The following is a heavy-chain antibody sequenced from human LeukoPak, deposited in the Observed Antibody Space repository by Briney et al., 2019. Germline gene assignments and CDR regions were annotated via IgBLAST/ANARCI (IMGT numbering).Heavy chain of an antibody. V-gene: IGHV3-7*01. CDR1: GFIFSSYE. Sequence: GGSLRLSCAASGFIFSSYEMNWVRQAPGKGLQWVASIKQDGSEKYYVDSVKGRFTISRDNGKNSLYLQMNSLRADDTAVYYCASESYSRGWYLWGQGTLVTVSS. CDR2: IKQDGSEK. J-gene: IGHJ4*02. D-gene: IGHD6-19*01. CDR3: ASESYSRGWYL.